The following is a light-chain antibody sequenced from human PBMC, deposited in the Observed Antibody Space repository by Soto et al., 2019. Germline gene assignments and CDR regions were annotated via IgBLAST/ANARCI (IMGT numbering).Light chain of an antibody. CDR3: SSYTSSSPYV. CDR2: DVS. Sequence: QSVLTQPASVSGSPRQAITISCTGTSSDVGGYNYVSWYQQHPGKAPKLMIYDVSNRPSGVSKRFSGSKSGNTASLTISGIQAEDDADYYCSSYTSSSPYVFGTGTKVTVL. V-gene: IGLV2-14*01. J-gene: IGLJ1*01. CDR1: SSDVGGYNY.